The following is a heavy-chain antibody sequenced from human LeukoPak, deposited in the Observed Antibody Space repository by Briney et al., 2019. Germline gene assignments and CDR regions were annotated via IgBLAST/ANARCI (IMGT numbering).Heavy chain of an antibody. J-gene: IGHJ4*02. CDR1: GFTFRSYG. V-gene: IGHV3-30*03. Sequence: GGSLRLSCAASGFTFRSYGMDWVRQAPGKGLEWVALISSDGNDKLYGDSVRGRFTISRDDSKSTLYLQMNSLRAEDTAVYYCTTKLVRGNSGDDYDDWGQGTLATVSS. D-gene: IGHD5-12*01. CDR3: TTKLVRGNSGDDYDD. CDR2: ISSDGNDK.